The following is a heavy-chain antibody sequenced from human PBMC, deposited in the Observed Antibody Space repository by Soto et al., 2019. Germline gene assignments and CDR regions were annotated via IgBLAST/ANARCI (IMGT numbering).Heavy chain of an antibody. D-gene: IGHD2-21*01. J-gene: IGHJ4*02. V-gene: IGHV3-74*01. CDR2: INADGSET. CDR1: GFTFSSNW. Sequence: VGSLRLSCAASGFTFSSNWMHWVRRVPGRGLVWVSRINADGSETNYEDSVEGRFTISRDNPKNTLYLQMNSLRAEDTAVHYCARDGEGFWGQGTLVTVSS. CDR3: ARDGEGF.